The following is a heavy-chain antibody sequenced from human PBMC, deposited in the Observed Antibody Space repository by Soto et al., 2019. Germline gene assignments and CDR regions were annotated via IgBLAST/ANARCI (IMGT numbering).Heavy chain of an antibody. CDR2: IYYSGST. CDR3: ARAYSNYDPNWFEP. CDR1: GGSISSGGYY. J-gene: IGHJ5*02. V-gene: IGHV4-31*03. D-gene: IGHD4-4*01. Sequence: SQTLSLTCTVSGGSISSGGYYWSWIRKHPGKGLEWIGYIYYSGSTYYNPSLKSRVTISVDTSKNHCSMTLSSVTGADTAVYYCARAYSNYDPNWFEPWGQGSLVTVSA.